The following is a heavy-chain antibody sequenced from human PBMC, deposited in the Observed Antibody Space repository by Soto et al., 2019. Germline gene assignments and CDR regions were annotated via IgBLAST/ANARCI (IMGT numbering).Heavy chain of an antibody. CDR1: GGSFSGYY. D-gene: IGHD3-10*01. CDR3: ASGSGSYVFDY. Sequence: SETLSLTCAVYGGSFSGYYWSWIRQPPGKGLEWIGEINHSGSTNYNPSLKSRVTISVDTSKNQFSLKLSSVTAADTAVYYCASGSGSYVFDYWGQGTLVTVSS. CDR2: INHSGST. V-gene: IGHV4-34*01. J-gene: IGHJ4*02.